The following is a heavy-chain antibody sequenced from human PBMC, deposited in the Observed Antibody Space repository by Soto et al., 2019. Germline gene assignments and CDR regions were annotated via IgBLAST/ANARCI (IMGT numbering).Heavy chain of an antibody. CDR1: GFTFSSYS. CDR3: ARITYYYDSSGKVDY. Sequence: GGSLRLSCAASGFTFSSYSMNWVRQAPGKGLEWVSSISSSSSYIYYADSVKGRFTISRDNAKNLLYLQMNSLRAEDTAVYYCARITYYYDSSGKVDYWGQGTLVTVSS. CDR2: ISSSSSYI. D-gene: IGHD3-22*01. V-gene: IGHV3-21*01. J-gene: IGHJ4*02.